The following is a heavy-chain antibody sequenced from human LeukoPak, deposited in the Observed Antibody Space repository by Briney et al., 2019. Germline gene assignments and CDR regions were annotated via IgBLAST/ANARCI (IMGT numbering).Heavy chain of an antibody. J-gene: IGHJ4*02. CDR1: GGSISSSLYY. Sequence: ASETLSLTCTVSGGSISSSLYYWGWIRQPPGKGLEWIRTIYYSGSTYYNPSLEGRVTISVDTSKNQFSLKVSSVTAADTAVYYCARHEWQQLVKFDYWGQGALVTVSS. CDR3: ARHEWQQLVKFDY. V-gene: IGHV4-39*01. D-gene: IGHD6-13*01. CDR2: IYYSGST.